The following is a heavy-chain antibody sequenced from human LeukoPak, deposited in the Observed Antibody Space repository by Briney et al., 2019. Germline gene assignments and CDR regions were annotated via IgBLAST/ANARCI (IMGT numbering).Heavy chain of an antibody. CDR1: GVSISGSSYY. CDR3: ARENGEIVGAINY. J-gene: IGHJ4*02. CDR2: IKQDGSEK. D-gene: IGHD1-26*01. Sequence: PSETLSLTCTVSGVSISGSSYYWGWVRQAPGKGLEWVANIKQDGSEKYYVDSVKGRFTISRDNAKNSLYLQMNSLRAEDTAVYYCARENGEIVGAINYWGQGTLVTVSS. V-gene: IGHV3-7*01.